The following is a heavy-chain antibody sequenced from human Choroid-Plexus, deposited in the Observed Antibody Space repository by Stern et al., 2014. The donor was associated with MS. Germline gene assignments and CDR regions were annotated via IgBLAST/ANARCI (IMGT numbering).Heavy chain of an antibody. CDR1: GFTFGSCA. CDR2: VSYDGSNK. V-gene: IGHV3-30*18. D-gene: IGHD2/OR15-2a*01. J-gene: IGHJ5*02. CDR3: AKDRQYLTYFFDH. Sequence: VQLEESGGGVVQPGRPLRLSCVASGFTFGSCAMHWVRQAPGKGLEWVAGVSYDGSNKYYADSVKGRFTISRDNSQNTFYMQMSSLRPEDTAVYYCAKDRQYLTYFFDHWGQGSLVTVSS.